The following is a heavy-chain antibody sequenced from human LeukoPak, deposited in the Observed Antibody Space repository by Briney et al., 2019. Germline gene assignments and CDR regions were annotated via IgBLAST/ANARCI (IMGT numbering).Heavy chain of an antibody. CDR3: ARSTESEYDIYHFDY. Sequence: GRSLRLSCAASGFTFSSYGMHWVRQAPGKGLEWVAVIWYDGNNKYYADSVKGRFTISRDNSKNTLYLQMNSLRAEDTAVYYCARSTESEYDIYHFDYWGQGTLVTVSS. CDR2: IWYDGNNK. J-gene: IGHJ4*02. V-gene: IGHV3-33*01. CDR1: GFTFSSYG. D-gene: IGHD3-9*01.